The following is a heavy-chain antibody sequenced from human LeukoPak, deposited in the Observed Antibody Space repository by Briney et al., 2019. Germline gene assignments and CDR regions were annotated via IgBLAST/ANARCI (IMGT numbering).Heavy chain of an antibody. J-gene: IGHJ4*02. CDR1: GFTFSSYA. CDR2: ISGSGAGT. D-gene: IGHD3-3*01. Sequence: GGSLRLSCAASGFTFSSYAISWVRQAPGKGLGWVSGISGSGAGTFYADSVKGRFTISRDRSKNTLYLQMNSLRAEDTAVYYCAKGTDYDFWSGYYDYWGQGTLVTVSS. CDR3: AKGTDYDFWSGYYDY. V-gene: IGHV3-23*01.